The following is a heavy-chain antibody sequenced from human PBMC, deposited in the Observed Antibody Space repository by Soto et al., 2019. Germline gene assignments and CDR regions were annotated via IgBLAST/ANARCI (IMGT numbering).Heavy chain of an antibody. Sequence: ASVKVSCKASGYTFTSYGISWVRQAPGQGLEWMGWISAYNGNTNYAQKLQGRVTMTTDTSTSTAYMELRSLRSDDTAVYYCARESSGPGYSSSWRIRVYYYYCMDVWGQGTTVTVSS. CDR1: GYTFTSYG. CDR2: ISAYNGNT. CDR3: ARESSGPGYSSSWRIRVYYYYCMDV. D-gene: IGHD6-13*01. V-gene: IGHV1-18*01. J-gene: IGHJ6*02.